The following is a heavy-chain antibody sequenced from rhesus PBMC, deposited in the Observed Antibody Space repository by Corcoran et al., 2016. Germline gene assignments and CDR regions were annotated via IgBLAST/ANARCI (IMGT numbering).Heavy chain of an antibody. CDR3: ARSNIVGATLDY. D-gene: IGHD1-44*02. Sequence: QVTLKESGPALVKPTQTLTLTCTFSGFSLSTSGKGVGWIRQPSLKTLEWLAHIYWDDDKLYRTSLKSRLTISKDPSKNQVVLTMTNMDPVDTATYYCARSNIVGATLDYWGQGVLVTVSS. CDR1: GFSLSTSGKG. V-gene: IGHV2-1*01. J-gene: IGHJ4*01. CDR2: IYWDDDK.